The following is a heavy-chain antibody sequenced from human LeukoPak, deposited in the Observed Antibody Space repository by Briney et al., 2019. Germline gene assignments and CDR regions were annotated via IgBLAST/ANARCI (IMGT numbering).Heavy chain of an antibody. CDR3: ARASTTFDD. Sequence: PSETLSLTYSVSGGSITSYYWSWIRQPPGKGLEWIGHVSDGGRTNYSPSLRSRVSISVDTSKNRFSLKLNSVTAADTAVYFCARASTTFDDWGQGTLVTVSS. CDR2: VSDGGRT. J-gene: IGHJ4*02. V-gene: IGHV4-59*01. CDR1: GGSITSYY. D-gene: IGHD1-14*01.